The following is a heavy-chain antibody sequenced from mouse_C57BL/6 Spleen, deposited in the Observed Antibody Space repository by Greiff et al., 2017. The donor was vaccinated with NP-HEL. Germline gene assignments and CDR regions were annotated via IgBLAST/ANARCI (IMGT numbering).Heavy chain of an antibody. V-gene: IGHV5-17*01. CDR3: ARRGDYGSRKDYFDY. CDR1: GFTFSDYG. J-gene: IGHJ2*01. D-gene: IGHD1-1*01. CDR2: ISSGSSTI. Sequence: EVMLVESGGGLVKPGGSLKLSCAASGFTFSDYGMHWVRQAPEKGLEWVAYISSGSSTIYYADTVKGRFTLSRDTAKTTLFLHMTSLRSEETAMYYCARRGDYGSRKDYFDYWGQGTTLTVSS.